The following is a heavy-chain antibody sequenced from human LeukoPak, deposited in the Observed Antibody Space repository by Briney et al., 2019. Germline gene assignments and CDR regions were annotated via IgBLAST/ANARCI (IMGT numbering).Heavy chain of an antibody. CDR1: GFTFRNYW. V-gene: IGHV3-7*01. Sequence: GGSLRLSCAASGFTFRNYWMNWVRQAPGKGLEGVANVNQDGSEKYYVDSVKGRFTISRDNAKNSLYVQVNGLRAEDTAIYYCVRGHTSDFDHFFDYWGQGALVTVSS. J-gene: IGHJ4*02. D-gene: IGHD6-19*01. CDR3: VRGHTSDFDHFFDY. CDR2: VNQDGSEK.